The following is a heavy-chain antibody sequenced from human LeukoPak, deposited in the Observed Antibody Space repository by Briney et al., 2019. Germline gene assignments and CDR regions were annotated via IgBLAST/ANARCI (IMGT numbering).Heavy chain of an antibody. Sequence: SETLSLTCTVSGGSIRSYYWSWIRQPPGKGLEWIGYIYYSGSTNYNPSLKSRVTISVDTSKNQFSLKLSSVTAADTAVYYCARLGGSCYDYWGQGTLVTVSS. CDR2: IYYSGST. CDR3: ARLGGSCYDY. CDR1: GGSIRSYY. J-gene: IGHJ4*02. V-gene: IGHV4-59*08. D-gene: IGHD2-15*01.